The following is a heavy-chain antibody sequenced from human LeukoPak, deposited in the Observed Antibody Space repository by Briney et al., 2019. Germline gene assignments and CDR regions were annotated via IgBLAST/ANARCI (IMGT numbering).Heavy chain of an antibody. V-gene: IGHV3-30*18. CDR1: GFTFSSYG. CDR2: ISYDGSNK. D-gene: IGHD3-9*01. J-gene: IGHJ3*02. Sequence: GGSLRLSCAASGFTFSSYGMHWVRQAPGKGLEWVAVISYDGSNKYYADSVKGRFTISRDNSKNTLYLQMSSLRAEDTAVYYCAKEMGIRYFDWLLPHDAFDIWGQGTMVTVSS. CDR3: AKEMGIRYFDWLLPHDAFDI.